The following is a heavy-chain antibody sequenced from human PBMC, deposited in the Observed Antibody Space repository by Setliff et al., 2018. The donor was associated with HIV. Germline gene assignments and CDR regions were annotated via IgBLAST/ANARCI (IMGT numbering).Heavy chain of an antibody. CDR1: GFTFSSYP. D-gene: IGHD3-16*01. V-gene: IGHV3-30*04. Sequence: GGSLRLSCAGSGFTFSSYPMHWVRQAPGKGLEWVALISHDGTYKYYADSVQGRFTISRDNSKNTLSLQMNSLRAGDTAVYYCARDRKFGSSGYYYYYMDVWGKGTTVTVSS. CDR2: ISHDGTYK. CDR3: ARDRKFGSSGYYYYYMDV. J-gene: IGHJ6*03.